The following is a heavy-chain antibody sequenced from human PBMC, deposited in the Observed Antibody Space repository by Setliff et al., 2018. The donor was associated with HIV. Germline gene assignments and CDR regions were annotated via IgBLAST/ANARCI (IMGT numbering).Heavy chain of an antibody. CDR1: GGSISSSSYY. D-gene: IGHD6-13*01. J-gene: IGHJ4*02. CDR3: ARGIAAAEGYFDY. CDR2: IYISGST. Sequence: PSETLSLTCTVSGGSISSSSYYWGWIRQPPGKGLEWIGSIYISGSTNYSPSLRSRVTMSVDTSKNQCSLKLSSVTAADTAVYYCARGIAAAEGYFDYWGQGTLVTVSS. V-gene: IGHV4-39*07.